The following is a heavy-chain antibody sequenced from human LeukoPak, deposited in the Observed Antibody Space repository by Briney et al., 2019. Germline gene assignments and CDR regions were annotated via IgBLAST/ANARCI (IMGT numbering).Heavy chain of an antibody. CDR2: ISWNSGSI. Sequence: GRSLRLSCAASGFTSDDYAMHWVRQAPGKGLEWVSGISWNSGSIGYADSVKGRFTISRDNAKNSLYLQMNSLRAEDTALYYCAKDPRASPRYYFDYWGQGTLVTVSS. CDR3: AKDPRASPRYYFDY. J-gene: IGHJ4*02. V-gene: IGHV3-9*02. CDR1: GFTSDDYA.